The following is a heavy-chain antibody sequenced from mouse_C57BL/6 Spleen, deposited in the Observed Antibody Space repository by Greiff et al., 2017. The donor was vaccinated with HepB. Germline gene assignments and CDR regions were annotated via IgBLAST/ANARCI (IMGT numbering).Heavy chain of an antibody. J-gene: IGHJ1*03. D-gene: IGHD4-1*01. CDR1: GYSFTSYW. Sequence: VQLQQPGAELVMPGASVKLSCKASGYSFTSYWMHWVKQRPGQGLEWIGEIDPSDSYTNYNQKFKGKSTLTVDKSSSTAYMQLSSLTSEDSAVYYCASPPGRDYRYFDVWGTGTTVTVSS. CDR2: IDPSDSYT. CDR3: ASPPGRDYRYFDV. V-gene: IGHV1-69*01.